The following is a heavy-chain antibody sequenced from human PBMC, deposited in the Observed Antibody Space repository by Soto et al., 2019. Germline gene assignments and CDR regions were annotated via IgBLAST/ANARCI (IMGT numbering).Heavy chain of an antibody. CDR3: GGQYPYDNSGYHRDS. CDR2: VYYSGST. Sequence: PSETLSLICIVSGGSIRSSSSYCGWIRRPPGKGLEWIGSVYYSGSTYYNPSLKSRVTISIDMSKTQFSLELTSVTAADTAVYYCGGQYPYDNSGYHRDSWGQGTPVTVSP. V-gene: IGHV4-39*01. D-gene: IGHD3-22*01. CDR1: GGSIRSSSSY. J-gene: IGHJ4*02.